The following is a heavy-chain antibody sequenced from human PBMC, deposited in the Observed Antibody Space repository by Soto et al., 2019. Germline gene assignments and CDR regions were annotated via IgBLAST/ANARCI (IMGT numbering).Heavy chain of an antibody. D-gene: IGHD2-15*01. CDR1: GYTFTSYD. Sequence: QVQLVQSGAEVKKPGASVKVSCKASGYTFTSYDINWVRQATGQGLEWMGWMNPNSGNTGYAQKFQGRVNMTRNTSIRTAYMELSSLRSEDTAVYYCARRTLYCSGGSCYSLDDYWGQGTLVTVSS. V-gene: IGHV1-8*01. CDR3: ARRTLYCSGGSCYSLDDY. CDR2: MNPNSGNT. J-gene: IGHJ4*02.